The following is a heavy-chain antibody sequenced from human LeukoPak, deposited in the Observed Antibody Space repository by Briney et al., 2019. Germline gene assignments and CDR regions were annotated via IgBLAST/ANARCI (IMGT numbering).Heavy chain of an antibody. Sequence: GGSLRLSCAASGFTFIDYYMTWIRQAPGKGLEWVSSISSSGSIIYYRDSVKGRFTISRDNAKNSLYLQMSSLRAEDTAVYYCAREVIFGVVDYVDVWGKGTTVTVSS. CDR2: ISSSGSII. CDR1: GFTFIDYY. V-gene: IGHV3-11*01. J-gene: IGHJ6*03. CDR3: AREVIFGVVDYVDV. D-gene: IGHD3-3*01.